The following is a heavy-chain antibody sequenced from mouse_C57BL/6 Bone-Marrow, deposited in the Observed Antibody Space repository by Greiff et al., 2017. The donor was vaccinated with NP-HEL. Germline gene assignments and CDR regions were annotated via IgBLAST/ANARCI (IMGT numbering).Heavy chain of an antibody. V-gene: IGHV1-80*01. D-gene: IGHD2-10*01. Sequence: QVQLQQSGAELVKPGASVKISCKASGYAFSSYWMNWVKQRPGKGLEWIGQIYPGDGDTNYNGKFKGKATLTADKSSSTAYMQLSSLTSEDSAVYYCARGPYYPYAMDYWGQGTSVTVSS. CDR1: GYAFSSYW. J-gene: IGHJ4*01. CDR3: ARGPYYPYAMDY. CDR2: IYPGDGDT.